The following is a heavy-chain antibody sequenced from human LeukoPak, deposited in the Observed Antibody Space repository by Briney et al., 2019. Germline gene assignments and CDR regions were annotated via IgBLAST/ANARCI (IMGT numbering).Heavy chain of an antibody. CDR3: ARPQVHFWSDYDY. CDR2: ISSSSSYI. V-gene: IGHV3-21*01. J-gene: IGHJ4*02. CDR1: GFTFSSYG. D-gene: IGHD3-3*02. Sequence: GGSLRLSCAASGFTFSSYGMHWVRQAPGKGLEWVSSISSSSSYIYYADSVKGRFTISRDNAKNSLYLQMNSLRAEDTAVYYCARPQVHFWSDYDYWGQGTLVTVSS.